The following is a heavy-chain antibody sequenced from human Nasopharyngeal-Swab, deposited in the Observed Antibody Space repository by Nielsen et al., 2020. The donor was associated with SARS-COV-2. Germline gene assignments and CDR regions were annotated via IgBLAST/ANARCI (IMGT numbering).Heavy chain of an antibody. D-gene: IGHD6-13*01. CDR2: IKQDGSGS. CDR1: GFTFSKFY. V-gene: IGHV3-7*01. CDR3: ARGGSRFPFDY. Sequence: GESPKIPCAASGFTFSKFYMSWVRQAAGKGLEWVANIKQDGSGSHYGDSVKGRFTISRDDANNSLYLQMNSLRAGDTGVYYCARGGSRFPFDYWGPGTPVTVSS. J-gene: IGHJ4*02.